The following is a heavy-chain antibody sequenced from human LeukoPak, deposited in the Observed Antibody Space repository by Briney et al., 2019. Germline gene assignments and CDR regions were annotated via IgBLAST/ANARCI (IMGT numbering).Heavy chain of an antibody. J-gene: IGHJ6*02. CDR3: ARVSRLIVPAAILGSYGMDV. D-gene: IGHD2-2*02. Sequence: SETLSLTCTVSGGSISSSSYYWSWIRQPPGKGLEWIGEINHSGSTNYNPSLKSRVTISVDTSKNQFSLKLSSVTAADTAVYYCARVSRLIVPAAILGSYGMDVWGQGTTVTVSS. CDR1: GGSISSSSYY. V-gene: IGHV4-39*07. CDR2: INHSGST.